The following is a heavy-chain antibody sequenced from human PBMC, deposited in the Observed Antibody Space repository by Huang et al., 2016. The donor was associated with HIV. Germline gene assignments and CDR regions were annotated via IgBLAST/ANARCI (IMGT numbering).Heavy chain of an antibody. V-gene: IGHV1-69*01. CDR2: ISPAFRSS. CDR1: GGTFSNHA. Sequence: QVLLVQSGAEVKKPGSSVKVSCKISGGTFSNHAIAWVRQAPGQGLEYLGEISPAFRSSNCPQKCRGKVTMTADESTRTALMELGSLRSEDTAVYYCARSYDDVWGTYRYDFWGQGTLVTVSS. J-gene: IGHJ4*02. CDR3: ARSYDDVWGTYRYDF. D-gene: IGHD3-16*02.